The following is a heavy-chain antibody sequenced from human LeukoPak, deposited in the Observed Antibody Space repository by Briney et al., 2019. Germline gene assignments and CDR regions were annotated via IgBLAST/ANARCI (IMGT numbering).Heavy chain of an antibody. J-gene: IGHJ4*02. V-gene: IGHV3-7*01. CDR2: IKQDGDEK. D-gene: IGHD3-10*01. CDR3: ARDPRGSEYSHFDS. Sequence: PGGSLRLSCAASGFTVSSNYMSWVRQAPGKGLEWVANIKQDGDEKHYVDSVKGRFTISRDNAKSSMYLQMNSLRAGDTAVYYCARDPRGSEYSHFDSWGQGTQVTVSS. CDR1: GFTVSSNY.